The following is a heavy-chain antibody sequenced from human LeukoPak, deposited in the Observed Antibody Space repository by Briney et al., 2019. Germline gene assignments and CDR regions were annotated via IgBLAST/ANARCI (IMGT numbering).Heavy chain of an antibody. D-gene: IGHD5-12*01. CDR3: ARGTGYSGYDFSSYYYYYMDV. CDR2: MNPNSGNT. J-gene: IGHJ6*03. V-gene: IGHV1-8*02. Sequence: ASVKVSCKASGYTFTGYYMHWVRQATGQGLEWMGWMNPNSGNTGYAQKFQGRVTMTRNTSISTAYMELSSLRSEDTAVYYCARGTGYSGYDFSSYYYYYMDVWGKGTTVTISS. CDR1: GYTFTGYY.